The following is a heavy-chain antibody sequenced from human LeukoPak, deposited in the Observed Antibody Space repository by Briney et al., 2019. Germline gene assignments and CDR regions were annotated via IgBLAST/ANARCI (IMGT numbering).Heavy chain of an antibody. D-gene: IGHD2-8*01. CDR3: IRVNNGYAKDFDY. Sequence: GGSLRLSCAASGFTFSSYGMSWVRQAPGKGLEWVSGISGSGGRTYFADSVKGRFTISRDNSKNTLYLQMNSLRAEDTAVYYCIRVNNGYAKDFDYWGQGTLVTVSS. CDR1: GFTFSSYG. J-gene: IGHJ4*02. V-gene: IGHV3-23*01. CDR2: ISGSGGRT.